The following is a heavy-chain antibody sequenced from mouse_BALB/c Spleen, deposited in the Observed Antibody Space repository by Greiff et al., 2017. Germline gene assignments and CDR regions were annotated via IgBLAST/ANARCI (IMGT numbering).Heavy chain of an antibody. D-gene: IGHD4-1*01. Sequence: DVMLVESGGGLVQPGGSLKLSCAASGFTFSSYTMSWVRQTPEKRLEWVAYISNGGGSTYYPDTVKGRFTISRDNAKNTLYLQMSSLKSEDTAMYYCARHITGRAMDYWGQGTSVTVSS. J-gene: IGHJ4*01. CDR1: GFTFSSYT. CDR3: ARHITGRAMDY. V-gene: IGHV5-12-2*01. CDR2: ISNGGGST.